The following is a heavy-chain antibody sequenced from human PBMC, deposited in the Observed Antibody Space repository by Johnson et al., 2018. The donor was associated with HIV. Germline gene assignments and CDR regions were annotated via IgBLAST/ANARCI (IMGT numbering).Heavy chain of an antibody. J-gene: IGHJ3*02. Sequence: VQLVESGGGVVRPGGSLRLSCAASGFTFDDYGMSWVRQAPGKGLEWVSGINWNGGSTGYADSVKGRFTISRDNAKNSLYLQMNSLRAEDTALYYCARDRITRVRGVTEDAFHIWGQGTMVTVCS. V-gene: IGHV3-20*04. CDR2: INWNGGST. D-gene: IGHD3-10*01. CDR3: ARDRITRVRGVTEDAFHI. CDR1: GFTFDDYG.